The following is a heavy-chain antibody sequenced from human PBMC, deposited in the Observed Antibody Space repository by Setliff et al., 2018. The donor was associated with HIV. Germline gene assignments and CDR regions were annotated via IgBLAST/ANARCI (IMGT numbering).Heavy chain of an antibody. V-gene: IGHV3-23*01. CDR3: ARDRWYNSGKQLDV. CDR1: GFTFSTFA. CDR2: IRDSGISV. D-gene: IGHD6-19*01. J-gene: IGHJ6*04. Sequence: GGSLRLSCVASGFTFSTFAMHWVRQAPGKGLEWVSGIRDSGISVYYADSVMGRLTISRDNSKNTLYLQMNSLRAEDTAVYYCARDRWYNSGKQLDVWGKGTTVTVSS.